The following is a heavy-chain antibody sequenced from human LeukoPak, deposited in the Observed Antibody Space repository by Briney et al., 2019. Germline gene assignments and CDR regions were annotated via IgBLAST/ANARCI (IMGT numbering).Heavy chain of an antibody. D-gene: IGHD4-17*01. CDR2: IRYDGSNK. CDR1: GFTFSSYG. CDR3: AKATTVIQEWDY. J-gene: IGHJ4*02. V-gene: IGHV3-30*02. Sequence: GGSLRLSCAASGFTFSSYGMHWVRQAPGKGLEWVAFIRYDGSNKYYADSVKGRFTISRDNSKNTLYLQMNSLRAEDTAVYYCAKATTVIQEWDYWGQGTLVTVSS.